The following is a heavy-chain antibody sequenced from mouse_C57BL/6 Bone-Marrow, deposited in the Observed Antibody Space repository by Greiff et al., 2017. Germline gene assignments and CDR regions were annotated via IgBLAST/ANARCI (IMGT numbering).Heavy chain of an antibody. CDR2: IRNKANNHAT. CDR3: TSPHYYGSSLWYFDV. V-gene: IGHV6-6*01. CDR1: GFTFSDAW. J-gene: IGHJ1*03. D-gene: IGHD1-1*01. Sequence: EVMLVESGGGLVQPGGSMKLSCAASGFTFSDAWMDWVRQSPEKGLEWVAEIRNKANNHATYYAESVKGRFTISRDDSKSSVYLQMNSLRAEDTGIYYCTSPHYYGSSLWYFDVWGTGTTVTVSS.